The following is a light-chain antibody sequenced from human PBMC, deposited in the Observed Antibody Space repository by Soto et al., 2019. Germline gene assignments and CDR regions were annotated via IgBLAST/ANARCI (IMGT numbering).Light chain of an antibody. CDR3: QHFGYPQWT. J-gene: IGKJ1*01. CDR2: GVS. V-gene: IGKV3-20*01. Sequence: EMVLTQSPGTLSMSPGERVTLSCRPSQIVSPGFLAWYQQRPGQPPRLLIYGVSTRANGVPDRFSGTGSGTDFTLAISRLEPEDSAVYYCQHFGYPQWTFGQGTRVEIK. CDR1: QIVSPGF.